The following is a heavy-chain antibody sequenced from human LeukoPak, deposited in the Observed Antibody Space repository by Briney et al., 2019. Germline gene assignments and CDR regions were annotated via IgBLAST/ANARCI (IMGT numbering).Heavy chain of an antibody. J-gene: IGHJ6*02. CDR2: IYLDDSDI. CDR3: SRMNVSGRSWHYYYGLDV. V-gene: IGHV5-51*01. Sequence: GEPLKISCKGSGYIFTSYWSGWVRQMPGKGLERMSIIYLDDSDIEYRPSFQGQVTISADKSTSTAYLQWSSLKASDTAMYYCSRMNVSGRSWHYYYGLDVWGQGTTVTVSS. D-gene: IGHD3-10*01. CDR1: GYIFTSYW.